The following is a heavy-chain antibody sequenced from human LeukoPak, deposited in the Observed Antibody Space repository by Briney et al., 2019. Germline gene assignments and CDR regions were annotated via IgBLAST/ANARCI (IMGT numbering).Heavy chain of an antibody. D-gene: IGHD6-13*01. J-gene: IGHJ5*02. Sequence: GGSLRLSCAASGFTFSSYALSWVRQAPGKGLEWVSAISGSGGSTYYADSVKGRFTISRDNSKNTLYLQMNSLRAEDTAVYYCAKDLSSSWNNWFDPWGQGTLVTVSS. V-gene: IGHV3-23*01. CDR2: ISGSGGST. CDR1: GFTFSSYA. CDR3: AKDLSSSWNNWFDP.